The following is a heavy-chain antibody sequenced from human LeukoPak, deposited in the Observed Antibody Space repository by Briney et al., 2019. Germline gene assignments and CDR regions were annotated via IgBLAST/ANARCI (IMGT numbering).Heavy chain of an antibody. CDR2: IYYSGST. J-gene: IGHJ4*02. Sequence: SETLTLTCTVHGGSISSSSYYWGWLRQPPGKGLEWIGSIYYSGSTYYNPSLKSRVTISVDTSKNQFSLKLSSVTAADTAVYYCARRVYSSSWFDYWGQGTLVTVSS. CDR3: ARRVYSSSWFDY. V-gene: IGHV4-39*01. CDR1: GGSISSSSYY. D-gene: IGHD6-13*01.